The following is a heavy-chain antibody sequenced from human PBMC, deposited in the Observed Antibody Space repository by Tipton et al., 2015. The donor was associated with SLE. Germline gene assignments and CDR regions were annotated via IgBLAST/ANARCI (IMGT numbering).Heavy chain of an antibody. CDR2: ISSSGRTI. D-gene: IGHD4/OR15-4a*01. CDR3: VMAGVDAMVADYQHYGMDV. V-gene: IGHV3-11*01. J-gene: IGHJ6*02. CDR1: GFTFSDYY. Sequence: GSLRLSCEASGFTFSDYYMSWFRQAPGRGLEWLSYISSSGRTIYYADSVQGRFTISRDNAKNSLYLQMNSLRADDTAVYYCVMAGVDAMVADYQHYGMDVWGQGTTVTVSS.